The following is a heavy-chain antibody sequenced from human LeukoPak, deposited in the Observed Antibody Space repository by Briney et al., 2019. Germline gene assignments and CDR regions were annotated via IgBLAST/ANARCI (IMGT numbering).Heavy chain of an antibody. CDR1: GYTFTSYG. CDR2: IDPNSGAT. CDR3: ARGRASLTAWFVP. V-gene: IGHV1-2*02. Sequence: GASVKVSCKASGYTFTSYGINWVRQAPGQGLEWMGWIDPNSGATDSAQKFQGRDTVTRDTSINTVYMELSRLTSDDTAVYYCARGRASLTAWFVPWGQGTLVTVSS. D-gene: IGHD1-20*01. J-gene: IGHJ5*02.